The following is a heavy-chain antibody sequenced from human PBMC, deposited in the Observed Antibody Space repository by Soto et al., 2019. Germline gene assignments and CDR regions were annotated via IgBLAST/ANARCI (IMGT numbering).Heavy chain of an antibody. Sequence: EVQVVESGGGLVQPGGSLKLSCAASGFTFSAFWMNWVRQAPGKGLEWVANINGDGSEKYYVDSVKGRFTISRDSAKXXXXXXXXSLRAEDTALYYCAAGFPPDYWGQGTLVTVSS. V-gene: IGHV3-7*01. D-gene: IGHD3-10*01. CDR2: INGDGSEK. CDR1: GFTFSAFW. CDR3: AAGFPPDY. J-gene: IGHJ4*02.